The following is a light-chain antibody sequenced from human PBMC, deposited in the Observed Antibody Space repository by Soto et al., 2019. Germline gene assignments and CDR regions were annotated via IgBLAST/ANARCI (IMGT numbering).Light chain of an antibody. CDR1: QSISSW. V-gene: IGKV1-5*03. J-gene: IGKJ1*01. Sequence: DIQMTQSPSTLSASVGDRVTITCRASQSISSWLAWYQQKPVKAPKLLIYKASSLESGVPSRFSGSGSGTEFTLTIISLQPDDFATYYCQQYNSYSPTFGQGTKVEIK. CDR3: QQYNSYSPT. CDR2: KAS.